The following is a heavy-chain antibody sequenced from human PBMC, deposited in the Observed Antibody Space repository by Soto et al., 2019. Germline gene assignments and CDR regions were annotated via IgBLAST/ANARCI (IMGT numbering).Heavy chain of an antibody. CDR1: GFTFSSYG. V-gene: IGHV3-33*01. Sequence: QVQLVESGGGVVQPGRSLRLSCAASGFTFSSYGMHWVRQAPGKGLEWVAVIWYDGSNKYYADSVKGRFTISRDNSKNTLYLQMNSLRAEDTAVYYCGRVGNRYCGGDCSIDYWGQGTLVTVSS. J-gene: IGHJ4*02. D-gene: IGHD2-21*02. CDR3: GRVGNRYCGGDCSIDY. CDR2: IWYDGSNK.